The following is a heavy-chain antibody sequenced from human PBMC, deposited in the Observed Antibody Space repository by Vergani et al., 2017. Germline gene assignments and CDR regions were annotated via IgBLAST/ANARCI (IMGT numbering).Heavy chain of an antibody. CDR1: GFTFDDYA. J-gene: IGHJ2*01. V-gene: IGHV3-9*01. CDR2: IHWNSDSI. Sequence: EVQLVESGGGLVQPGRSLRLSCAASGFTFDDYAMHWVRQAPGKGLECVSGIHWNSDSIAYADSVKGRFTISRDNAKNSLYLQMNSLRAEDTALYYCVKDIAASGNYWYFDLWGRGTLVTVSS. CDR3: VKDIAASGNYWYFDL. D-gene: IGHD6-13*01.